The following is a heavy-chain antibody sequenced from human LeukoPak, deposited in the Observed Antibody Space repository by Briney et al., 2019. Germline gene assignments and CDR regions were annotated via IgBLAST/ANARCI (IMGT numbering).Heavy chain of an antibody. D-gene: IGHD3-22*01. CDR3: ASAPYDSSGYDWFDP. J-gene: IGHJ5*02. CDR2: ISGSGGST. Sequence: GGSLRLSCAASGFTFSSYAMSWVRQAPGKGLEWVSAISGSGGSTYYADSVKGRFTISRDNSKSTLYLQMNSLRAEDTAVYYCASAPYDSSGYDWFDPWGQGTLVTVSS. CDR1: GFTFSSYA. V-gene: IGHV3-23*01.